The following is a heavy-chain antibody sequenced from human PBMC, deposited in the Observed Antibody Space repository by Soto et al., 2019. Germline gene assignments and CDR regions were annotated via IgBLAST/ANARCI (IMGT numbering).Heavy chain of an antibody. J-gene: IGHJ4*02. V-gene: IGHV3-23*01. D-gene: IGHD2-2*01. CDR2: ISETGGGT. CDR3: VKDAGGGPYSTAWYEFDY. Sequence: GGSLRLSCAASEFIFSNYAMSWVRQAPGKGPEWVAVISETGGGTYYADSVKGRFTISRDNAKNTLYLQMNSLRAEDTGLYYCVKDAGGGPYSTAWYEFDYWGQGTQVTVSS. CDR1: EFIFSNYA.